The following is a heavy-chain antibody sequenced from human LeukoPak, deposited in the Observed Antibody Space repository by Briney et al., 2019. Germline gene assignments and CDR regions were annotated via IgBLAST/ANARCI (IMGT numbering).Heavy chain of an antibody. CDR1: EISFSSSW. D-gene: IGHD6-6*01. J-gene: IGHJ6*03. V-gene: IGHV3-74*01. Sequence: GGSLRLSCAASEISFSSSWMHWVRQGPGKGLVWVSRVNSDGTRTNYADSVKGRFAISRDNAKNMLYLQMNSLRAEDTAVYYCARSLRTKQLVAPYYYYYMDVWGKGTTVTVSS. CDR3: ARSLRTKQLVAPYYYYYMDV. CDR2: VNSDGTRT.